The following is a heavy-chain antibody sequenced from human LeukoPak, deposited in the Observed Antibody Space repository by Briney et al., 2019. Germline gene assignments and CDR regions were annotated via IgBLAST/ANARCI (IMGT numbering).Heavy chain of an antibody. D-gene: IGHD3-10*01. CDR1: GYSISGSYY. CDR2: IFHSGST. CDR3: ARDRYYGSGSYYNHDFDY. Sequence: SETLSLTCAVSGYSISGSYYWGWIRQPPGKGLDWIGSIFHSGSTYYNPSLKSRVTISVDTSKNQFSLKLSSVTAADTTVYYCARDRYYGSGSYYNHDFDYWGQGTLVTVSS. J-gene: IGHJ4*02. V-gene: IGHV4-38-2*02.